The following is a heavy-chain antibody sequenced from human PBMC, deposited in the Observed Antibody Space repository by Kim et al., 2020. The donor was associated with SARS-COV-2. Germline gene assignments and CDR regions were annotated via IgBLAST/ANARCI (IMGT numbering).Heavy chain of an antibody. J-gene: IGHJ5*02. CDR2: INPNSGGT. CDR3: ARGMTRISGSYLPLRFDP. CDR1: GYTFTGYY. Sequence: ASVKVSCKASGYTFTGYYMHWVRQAPGQGLEWMGWINPNSGGTNYAQKFQGRVTMTRDTSISTAYMELSRLRSDDTAVYYCARGMTRISGSYLPLRFDPWGQGTLVTVSS. V-gene: IGHV1-2*02. D-gene: IGHD1-26*01.